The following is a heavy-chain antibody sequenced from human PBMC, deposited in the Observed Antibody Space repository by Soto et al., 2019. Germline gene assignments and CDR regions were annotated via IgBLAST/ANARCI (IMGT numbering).Heavy chain of an antibody. J-gene: IGHJ5*02. Sequence: TVSGGSISSYYWSWIRQPPGKGLEWIGYIYYSGSTNYNPSLKSRVTISVDTSKNQFSLKLSSVTAADTAVYYCARDLGRKYGDYDWFDPWGQGTLVTVSS. CDR1: GGSISSYY. V-gene: IGHV4-59*01. D-gene: IGHD4-17*01. CDR3: ARDLGRKYGDYDWFDP. CDR2: IYYSGST.